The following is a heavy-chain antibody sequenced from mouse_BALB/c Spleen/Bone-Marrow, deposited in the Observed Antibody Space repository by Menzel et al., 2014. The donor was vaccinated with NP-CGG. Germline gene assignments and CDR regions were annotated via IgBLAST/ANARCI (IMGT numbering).Heavy chain of an antibody. V-gene: IGHV5-4*02. D-gene: IGHD2-3*01. CDR2: ISDGGTYT. Sequence: EVKLEESGGGLVKPGGSLKLSCAASGFTFSDYYMYWVRQTPEKRLEWVATISDGGTYTYYSDSVKGRFTISRDNARNNLYLQMSSLKSEDTAMYYCARDKGGYYVGGFAYWGQGTLVTVSA. CDR1: GFTFSDYY. CDR3: ARDKGGYYVGGFAY. J-gene: IGHJ3*01.